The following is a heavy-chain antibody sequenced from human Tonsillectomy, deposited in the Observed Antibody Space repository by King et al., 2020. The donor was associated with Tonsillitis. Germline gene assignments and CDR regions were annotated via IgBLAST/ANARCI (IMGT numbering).Heavy chain of an antibody. V-gene: IGHV4-61*02. CDR1: GGSISSGSYY. Sequence: QLQESGPGLVKPSQTLSLSCIVSGGSISSGSYYWTWLRQPAGKGLECIGRSHTSGSTNYNPSLKGRVTISVDTSKNQFSLKLSSVTAADTAVYYCAKTDWDAYYYDSSFDIWGQGTMVTVSS. J-gene: IGHJ3*02. CDR2: SHTSGST. D-gene: IGHD3-22*01. CDR3: AKTDWDAYYYDSSFDI.